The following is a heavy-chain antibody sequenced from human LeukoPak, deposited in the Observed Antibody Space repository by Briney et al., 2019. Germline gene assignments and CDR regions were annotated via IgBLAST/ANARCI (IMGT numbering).Heavy chain of an antibody. CDR3: ARGHYYGSGSQVDY. V-gene: IGHV3-30-3*01. Sequence: GGSLRLSCAASGFTFSSCAMHWVRQAPGKGLEWVAVISYDGSNKYYADSVKGRFTISRDNSKNTLYLQMNSLRAEDTAVYYCARGHYYGSGSQVDYWGQGTLVTVSS. J-gene: IGHJ4*02. CDR1: GFTFSSCA. CDR2: ISYDGSNK. D-gene: IGHD3-10*01.